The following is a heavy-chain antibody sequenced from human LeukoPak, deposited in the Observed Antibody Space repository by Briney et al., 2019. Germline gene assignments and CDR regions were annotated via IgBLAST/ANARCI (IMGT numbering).Heavy chain of an antibody. CDR3: ADRGITMIGGV. V-gene: IGHV3-48*04. Sequence: GDSLRLSCAASGVTFSSYSMNWVRQARGKGLEWVSYISSSGSTIYYADSVKSRFTISRDNAKNSLYLQMNSLRADDTAVYYCADRGITMIGGVWGKGTTVTISS. CDR2: ISSSGSTI. D-gene: IGHD3-10*02. J-gene: IGHJ6*03. CDR1: GVTFSSYS.